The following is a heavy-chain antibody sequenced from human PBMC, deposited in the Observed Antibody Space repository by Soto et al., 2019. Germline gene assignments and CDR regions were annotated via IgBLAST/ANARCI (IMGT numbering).Heavy chain of an antibody. D-gene: IGHD6-19*01. J-gene: IGHJ6*02. CDR3: ATSPSLGRSSGGWDFCCGMDV. V-gene: IGHV1-8*01. CDR1: GYTFTSYD. CDR2: MNPNSGYT. Sequence: QVQLVQSGAEVKKPGASVKVSCKASGYTFTSYDISWVRQATGQGLEWMGWMNPNSGYTGYAQKFQGRVTMTRNTSISTAYMELSSLRSEDTAVYYCATSPSLGRSSGGWDFCCGMDVWGQATTVTVSS.